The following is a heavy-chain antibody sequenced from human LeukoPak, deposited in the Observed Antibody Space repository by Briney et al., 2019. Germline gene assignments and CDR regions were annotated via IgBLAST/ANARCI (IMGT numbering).Heavy chain of an antibody. Sequence: GGSLRLSCAGSGFTFSRYWMSWVRQAPGKGLEWVANIKEDGSEKYHVDSVKSRFTISRDNAKNSLYLQMNSLRAEDTAIYYCAKYRGWGQGTLVTVSS. J-gene: IGHJ4*02. D-gene: IGHD2-2*02. CDR1: GFTFSRYW. CDR3: AKYRG. V-gene: IGHV3-7*01. CDR2: IKEDGSEK.